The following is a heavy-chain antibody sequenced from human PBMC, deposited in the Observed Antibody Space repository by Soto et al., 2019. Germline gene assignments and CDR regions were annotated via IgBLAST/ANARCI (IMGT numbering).Heavy chain of an antibody. CDR1: GFTFSSYG. Sequence: QVQLVESGGGVVQPGRSLRLSCAASGFTFSSYGMHWVRQAPGKGLEWVAVISYDGINKYYADSVKGRFTISRDNSKNTLYLQMNRLRAEDTAVYYCAKDQRGDGYNSADYWGQGTLVTVSS. J-gene: IGHJ4*02. CDR3: AKDQRGDGYNSADY. V-gene: IGHV3-30*18. CDR2: ISYDGINK. D-gene: IGHD5-12*01.